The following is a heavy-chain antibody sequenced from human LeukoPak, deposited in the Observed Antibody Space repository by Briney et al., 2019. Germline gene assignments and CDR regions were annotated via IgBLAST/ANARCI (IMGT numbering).Heavy chain of an antibody. CDR3: TREVTVAGMDY. D-gene: IGHD6-19*01. CDR1: GFTFGDYA. CDR2: IRSKAYGGTT. Sequence: GGSLRLSCTASGFTFGDYAMSWVRQAPGKGLEWVGFIRSKAYGGTTEYAASVKGRFTISRDDSKSIAYLQMNSLKTEDTAVYYCTREVTVAGMDYWGQGTLVTVSS. V-gene: IGHV3-49*04. J-gene: IGHJ4*02.